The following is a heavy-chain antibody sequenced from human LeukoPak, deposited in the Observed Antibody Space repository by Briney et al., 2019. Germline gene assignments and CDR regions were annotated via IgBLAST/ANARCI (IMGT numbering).Heavy chain of an antibody. CDR2: MNPNSGNT. CDR1: GYTFTSYD. J-gene: IGHJ6*03. CDR3: ARGVRGCSGGSCYFGFNYYYYMDV. V-gene: IGHV1-8*01. D-gene: IGHD2-15*01. Sequence: ASVKVSCKASGYTFTSYDISWVRQATGQGLEWMGWMNPNSGNTGYAQKFQGRVTMTRNTSISTAYMELSSLRSEDTAVYYCARGVRGCSGGSCYFGFNYYYYMDVWGKGTTVTVSS.